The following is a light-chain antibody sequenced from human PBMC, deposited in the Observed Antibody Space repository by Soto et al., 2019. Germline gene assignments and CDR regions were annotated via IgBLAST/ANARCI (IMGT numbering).Light chain of an antibody. Sequence: QSVVRQPRSECRAPGQRDHNSCTGSSSNIGAGYDVHWYQQLPGTAPKLLIYGNSNRPSGVPDRFSGSKSGTSASLAITGLQAEDEADYYCQSYDSSLSGSGVFGTGTKVTVL. J-gene: IGLJ1*01. CDR1: SSNIGAGYD. CDR2: GNS. CDR3: QSYDSSLSGSGV. V-gene: IGLV1-40*02.